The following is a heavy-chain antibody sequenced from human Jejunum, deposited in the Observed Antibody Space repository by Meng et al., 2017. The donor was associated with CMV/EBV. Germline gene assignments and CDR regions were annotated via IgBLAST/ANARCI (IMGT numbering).Heavy chain of an antibody. Sequence: ASGYTFTGYYMHWVRQAPGQGLEWMGWINPNSGGTNYAQKFQGRVTMTRDTSISTAYMGLSRLRSDDTAVYYCARDPGSGWSRDDYWGQGTLVTVSS. CDR1: GYTFTGYY. CDR2: INPNSGGT. V-gene: IGHV1-2*02. CDR3: ARDPGSGWSRDDY. D-gene: IGHD6-19*01. J-gene: IGHJ4*02.